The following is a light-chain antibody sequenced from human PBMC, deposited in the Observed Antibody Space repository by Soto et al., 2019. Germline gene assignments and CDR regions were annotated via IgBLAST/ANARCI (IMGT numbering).Light chain of an antibody. CDR2: YDD. CDR3: ATWDDSLNGWV. J-gene: IGLJ3*02. CDR1: SSNIGKHA. V-gene: IGLV1-36*01. Sequence: QSVLTQPPSLSDAPRQRVTISCFGSSSNIGKHAVNWYQQFPGKAPKLLIYYDDLLPSGVSDRFSGSKSGTSASLAISGLQSEDEADYYCATWDDSLNGWVFGGGTKLTVL.